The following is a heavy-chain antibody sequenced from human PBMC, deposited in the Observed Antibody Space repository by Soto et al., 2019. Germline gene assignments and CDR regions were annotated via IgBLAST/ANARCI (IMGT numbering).Heavy chain of an antibody. D-gene: IGHD4-17*01. J-gene: IGHJ4*02. CDR1: GYTFTSYG. V-gene: IGHV1-18*01. Sequence: QVQLVQSGAEVKKPGASVKVSCKASGYTFTSYGISWVRQAPGQGLEWMGWISAYNGNTNYAQKRQGRVTMTTATSPSTAYMELRSLRSGDTAVYYCARDEFGDPGVYWGQGTLVTVSS. CDR2: ISAYNGNT. CDR3: ARDEFGDPGVY.